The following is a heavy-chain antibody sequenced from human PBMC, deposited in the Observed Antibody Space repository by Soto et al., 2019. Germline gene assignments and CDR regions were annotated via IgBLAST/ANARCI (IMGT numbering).Heavy chain of an antibody. CDR1: GGTFSSYA. J-gene: IGHJ6*02. V-gene: IGHV1-69*01. CDR2: IIPISGTA. D-gene: IGHD2-2*01. CDR3: ARSQGSSTSLEISYYYSYGMDV. Sequence: QVQLVQSGAEVKKPGSSVKVSCKASGGTFSSYAISWVRQAHGQGLEWMGGIIPISGTANYAQKFQGRVTITADESTSTAYMELSSLSSEDTAVYYCARSQGSSTSLEISYYYSYGMDVWGQGTSVTVSS.